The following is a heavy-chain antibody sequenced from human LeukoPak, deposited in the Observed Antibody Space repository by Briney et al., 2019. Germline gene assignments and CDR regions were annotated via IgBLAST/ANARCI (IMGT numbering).Heavy chain of an antibody. D-gene: IGHD5-12*01. CDR3: ARVVDIVAPRAWFDP. J-gene: IGHJ5*02. CDR2: IYYSGST. V-gene: IGHV4-30-4*07. CDR1: GGSISSGGYS. Sequence: SETLSLTCAVSGGSISSGGYSWSWIRQPPGKGLEWIGYIYYSGSTYYNPSLKSRVTISVDTSKNQFSLKLSSVTAADTAVYYCARVVDIVAPRAWFDPWGQGTLVTVSS.